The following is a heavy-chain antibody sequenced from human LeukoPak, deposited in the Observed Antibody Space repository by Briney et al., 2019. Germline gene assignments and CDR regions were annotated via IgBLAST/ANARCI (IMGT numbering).Heavy chain of an antibody. CDR2: IDSSSSYM. CDR1: GFTFSTYS. D-gene: IGHD4-17*01. CDR3: ARPTGYGSIDY. Sequence: GGSLRLSCAASGFTFSTYSMNWIRQAPGKGLDWVSSIDSSSSYMYYADSMKGRFTISRDNAKNSLHLQMNSLRAEDTAVYYCARPTGYGSIDYWGQGALVSVSS. V-gene: IGHV3-21*06. J-gene: IGHJ4*02.